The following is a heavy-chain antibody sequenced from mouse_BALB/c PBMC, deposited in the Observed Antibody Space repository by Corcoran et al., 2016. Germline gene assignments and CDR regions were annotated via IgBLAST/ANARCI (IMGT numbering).Heavy chain of an antibody. CDR2: INTYTGEP. D-gene: IGHD2-14*01. Sequence: QIQLVESGPELKKPGETVKISCKASGYTFTNYGMNWVKQAPGKGLKWMGWINTYTGEPTYADDFKGGFAFSLETSASTAYLQINNLKNEDTATYFCARSYYRYDGGFAYWGQGTLVTVSA. V-gene: IGHV9-3-1*01. CDR1: GYTFTNYG. J-gene: IGHJ3*01. CDR3: ARSYYRYDGGFAY.